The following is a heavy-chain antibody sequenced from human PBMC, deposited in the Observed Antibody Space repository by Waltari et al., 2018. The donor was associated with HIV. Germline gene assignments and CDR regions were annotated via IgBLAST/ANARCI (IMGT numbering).Heavy chain of an antibody. CDR1: GFTFRDAW. J-gene: IGHJ4*02. CDR2: IRSRADGGTT. CDR3: ATEDTYASGTYFDY. D-gene: IGHD3-10*01. V-gene: IGHV3-15*01. Sequence: EGQLVESGGDLVKPGGCLRLSCAASGFTFRDAWMTWVRQVPGKGLEGVAHIRSRADGGTTDYAAVVKGRFTVSRDDSNSTLYLQMNSLKTGDTGVYYCATEDTYASGTYFDYWGQGTLVTVSS.